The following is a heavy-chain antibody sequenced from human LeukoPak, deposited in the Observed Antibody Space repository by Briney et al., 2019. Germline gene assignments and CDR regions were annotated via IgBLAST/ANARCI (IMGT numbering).Heavy chain of an antibody. D-gene: IGHD3-3*01. CDR3: ARDGYYDFWSGYTRGGYYFDY. CDR2: IYTSGST. V-gene: IGHV4-4*07. CDR1: GGSISSYY. J-gene: IGHJ4*02. Sequence: SETLSLTCTVSGGSISSYYWSWIRQPAGKGLEWIGLIYTSGSTNYNPSLKSRVTMSVDTSKNQFSLKLSSVTAADTAVYYCARDGYYDFWSGYTRGGYYFDYWGQGTLVTVSS.